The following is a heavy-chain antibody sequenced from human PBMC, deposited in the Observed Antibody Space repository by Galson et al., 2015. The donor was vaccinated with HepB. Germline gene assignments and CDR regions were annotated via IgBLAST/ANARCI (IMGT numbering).Heavy chain of an antibody. CDR2: IIPIGTV. D-gene: IGHD3-3*01. CDR1: GGTFSGYA. Sequence: SCKASGGTFSGYAISWARQAPGQGLEWMGGIIPIGTVDYAQKFPDRVTISADQSTNTAYMELSSLRSEDTAVYYCAVGGHDFWSGYYSFDYWGQGTLVTVSS. J-gene: IGHJ4*02. V-gene: IGHV1-69*01. CDR3: AVGGHDFWSGYYSFDY.